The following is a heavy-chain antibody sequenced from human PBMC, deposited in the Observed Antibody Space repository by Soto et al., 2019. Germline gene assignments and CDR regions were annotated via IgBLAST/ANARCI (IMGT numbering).Heavy chain of an antibody. V-gene: IGHV5-51*01. CDR1: GDSFNDNG. J-gene: IGHJ4*02. Sequence: PGESLRICWNASGDSFNDNGSGWVRQMPVKGLEWMGIIYPGNSDSIYSPSFQGQVTMSVDKSINTAYLQWNSLKASDTAMYYCARRDSNGFPDYWGQGTLVTVSS. CDR2: IYPGNSDS. CDR3: ARRDSNGFPDY. D-gene: IGHD3-22*01.